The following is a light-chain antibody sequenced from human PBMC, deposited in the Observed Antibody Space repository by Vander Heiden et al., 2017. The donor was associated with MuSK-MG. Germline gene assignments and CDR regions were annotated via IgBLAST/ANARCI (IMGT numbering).Light chain of an antibody. Sequence: DIQMTQSPSTLSASVGDRVTITCRASQSISSWLAWYQQKPGKAPKLLIYDASSLESGVPSRFSGSGSGTEFTLTISSLQPDHFATYYCQQYNSYPYTFGQWTKLEIQ. CDR2: DAS. CDR1: QSISSW. V-gene: IGKV1-5*01. CDR3: QQYNSYPYT. J-gene: IGKJ2*01.